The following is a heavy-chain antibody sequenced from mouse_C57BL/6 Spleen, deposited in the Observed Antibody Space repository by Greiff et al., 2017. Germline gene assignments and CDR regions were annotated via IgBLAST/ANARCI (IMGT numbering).Heavy chain of an antibody. Sequence: QVQLQQSGAELMKPGASVKLSCKATGYTFTGYWIEWVKQRPGHGLEWIGEILPGSGSTNYNEKFKGKATFTADTSSNTAYMQLSSLTTEDSAIYYCARLEGYYGSSPYYAMDYWGQGTSVTVSS. V-gene: IGHV1-9*01. CDR2: ILPGSGST. CDR1: GYTFTGYW. D-gene: IGHD1-1*01. J-gene: IGHJ4*01. CDR3: ARLEGYYGSSPYYAMDY.